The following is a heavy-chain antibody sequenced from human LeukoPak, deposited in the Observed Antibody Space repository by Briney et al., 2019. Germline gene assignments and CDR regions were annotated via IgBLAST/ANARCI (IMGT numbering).Heavy chain of an antibody. CDR1: GFTFSSYS. CDR2: ISSSRNYI. Sequence: PGGSLRLSCAASGFTFSSYSMNWVRQAPGKGLEWVSYISSSRNYIFYADSVKGRFTISRDNAKNSLYLQMNSLRAEDTAVYYCAREGNYYDSSGYYLIDAFDIWGQGTMVTVSS. CDR3: AREGNYYDSSGYYLIDAFDI. V-gene: IGHV3-21*01. D-gene: IGHD3-22*01. J-gene: IGHJ3*02.